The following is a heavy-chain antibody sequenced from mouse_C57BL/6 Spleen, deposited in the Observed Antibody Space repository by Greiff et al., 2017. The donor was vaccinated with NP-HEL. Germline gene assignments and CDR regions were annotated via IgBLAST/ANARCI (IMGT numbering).Heavy chain of an antibody. CDR3: ARDGRRGYYAMDY. D-gene: IGHD2-3*01. V-gene: IGHV1-50*01. CDR2: IDPSDSYT. Sequence: QVQLQQPGAELVKPGASVKLSCKASGYTFTSFWMQWVKQRPGQGLEWIGEIDPSDSYTNYNQKFKGKATLTVDTTSSTAYMQLSSLTSEDSAVYYCARDGRRGYYAMDYWGQGTSVTVSS. J-gene: IGHJ4*01. CDR1: GYTFTSFW.